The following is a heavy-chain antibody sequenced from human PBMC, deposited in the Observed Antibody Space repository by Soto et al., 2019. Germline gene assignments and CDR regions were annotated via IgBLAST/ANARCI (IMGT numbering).Heavy chain of an antibody. J-gene: IGHJ3*02. D-gene: IGHD3-10*01. V-gene: IGHV1-24*01. CDR2: FDPEDGET. CDR1: GYTLTELS. Sequence: GASVKVSCKVSGYTLTELSMHWVRQAPGKGLEWMGGFDPEDGETIYAQKFQGRVTMTEDTSTDTAYMELSSLRSEDTAVYYCATDPMVRPAFDIWGQGTMVTVSS. CDR3: ATDPMVRPAFDI.